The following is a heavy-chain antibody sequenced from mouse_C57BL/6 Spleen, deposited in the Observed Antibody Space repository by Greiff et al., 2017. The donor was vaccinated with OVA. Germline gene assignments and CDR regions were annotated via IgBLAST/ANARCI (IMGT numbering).Heavy chain of an antibody. CDR2: ISGGGGNT. Sequence: EVKLVESGGGLVKPGGSLKLSCAASGFTFSSYTMSWVRQTPEKRLEWVATISGGGGNTYYPDSVKGRFTISRDNAENTLYLQMSSLRSEDTAEYYGARQAIYDGDPHWYFDVWGTGTTVTVAS. J-gene: IGHJ1*03. D-gene: IGHD2-3*01. CDR1: GFTFSSYT. CDR3: ARQAIYDGDPHWYFDV. V-gene: IGHV5-9*04.